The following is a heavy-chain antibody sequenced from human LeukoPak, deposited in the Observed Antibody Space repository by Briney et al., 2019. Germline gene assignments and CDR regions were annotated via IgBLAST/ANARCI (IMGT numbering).Heavy chain of an antibody. D-gene: IGHD1-1*01. J-gene: IGHJ4*02. V-gene: IGHV3-23*01. CDR3: AKDRDWNHYGHYYFDY. Sequence: PGGSLRLSCAASGFTFSSYAMSWVRQAPGKGLEWVSAISGSGGSTYYADSVKGRFTISRDNSKNTLYLQMNSLRAEDTAVYYCAKDRDWNHYGHYYFDYWGQGTLVTVSS. CDR2: ISGSGGST. CDR1: GFTFSSYA.